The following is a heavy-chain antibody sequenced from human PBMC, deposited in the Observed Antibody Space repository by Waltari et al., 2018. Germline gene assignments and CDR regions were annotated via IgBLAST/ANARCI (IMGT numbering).Heavy chain of an antibody. D-gene: IGHD1-26*01. CDR3: ARGGEWEPLPDY. CDR1: GGSIISYY. Sequence: QVQLQESGPGLVKPSETLSLTCTVSGGSIISYYWSLIRQPPGKGLEWIGWIYYSGSTNYNPSLKSRVTISVDTSKNQFSLKLSSVTAADTAVYYCARGGEWEPLPDYWGQGTLVTVSS. J-gene: IGHJ4*02. V-gene: IGHV4-59*01. CDR2: IYYSGST.